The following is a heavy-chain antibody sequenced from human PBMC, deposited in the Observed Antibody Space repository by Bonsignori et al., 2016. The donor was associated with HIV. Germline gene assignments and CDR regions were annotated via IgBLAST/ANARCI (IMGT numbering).Heavy chain of an antibody. CDR3: AKSHFRFQSRIGDAFDF. V-gene: IGHV3-9*01. CDR2: VSWNRGTI. J-gene: IGHJ3*01. D-gene: IGHD3-3*02. Sequence: GGSLRLSCAASGFTFDDYGMHWVRQAPGKGLEWVSGVSWNRGTIAYADSVKGRFTITRDNAKNSLYLQMNSLRVEDTALYYCAKSHFRFQSRIGDAFDFWGHGTMVTVSS. CDR1: GFTFDDYG.